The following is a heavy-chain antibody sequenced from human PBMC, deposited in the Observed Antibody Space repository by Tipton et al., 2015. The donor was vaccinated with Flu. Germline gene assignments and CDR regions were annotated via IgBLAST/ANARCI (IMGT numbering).Heavy chain of an antibody. CDR2: IYYSGST. V-gene: IGHV4-59*08. D-gene: IGHD3-3*01. CDR1: GFTFTSHW. Sequence: LRLSCAASGFTFTSHWMSWVRQAPGKGLEWIGYIYYSGSTNYNPSLKSRVTISVDTSKNQFSLKLSSVTAADTAVYYCAIGLTVIIPGYYYYMDVWGKGTTVTVSS. CDR3: AIGLTVIIPGYYYYMDV. J-gene: IGHJ6*03.